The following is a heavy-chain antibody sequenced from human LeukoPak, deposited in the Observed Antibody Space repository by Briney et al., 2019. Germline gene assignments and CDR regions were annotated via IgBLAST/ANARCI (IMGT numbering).Heavy chain of an antibody. CDR1: VYSFTGYY. D-gene: IGHD5-24*01. CDR3: ARVKPWDGYNPYYLDY. V-gene: IGHV1-8*03. Sequence: ASVKVSCKASVYSFTGYYIHWVRQATGQGLEWMGWMNPNSGNTGYAQKFQGRVTITRNSSISTAYMELSSLRSEDTAVYYCARVKPWDGYNPYYLDYWGQGTLVTVSS. CDR2: MNPNSGNT. J-gene: IGHJ4*02.